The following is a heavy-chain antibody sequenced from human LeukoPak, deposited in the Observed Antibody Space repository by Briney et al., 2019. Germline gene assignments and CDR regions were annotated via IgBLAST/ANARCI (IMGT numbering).Heavy chain of an antibody. CDR2: INPNSGGT. CDR1: GYTFTDYY. V-gene: IGHV1-2*02. J-gene: IGHJ3*02. Sequence: ASVKVSCKASGYTFTDYYIHWVRQAPGQGLEWMGWINPNSGGTNSAQKFQGRVTMTRDTSISTAYMELSRLRSDDTAVYYCAREAFTAVTSATDAFDIWGQGTMVTVSS. D-gene: IGHD4-17*01. CDR3: AREAFTAVTSATDAFDI.